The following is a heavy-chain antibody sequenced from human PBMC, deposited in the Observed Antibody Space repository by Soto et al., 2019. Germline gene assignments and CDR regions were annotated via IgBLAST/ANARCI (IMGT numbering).Heavy chain of an antibody. Sequence: GESLKISCKGSGYSFTSYWIGWVRQMPGKGPEWMGIIYPGDSDTRYSPSFQGQVTISADKSISTAYLQWSSLKASDTAMYYCARHPAPGKKNYYGMDVWGQGTTVTVSS. J-gene: IGHJ6*02. CDR2: IYPGDSDT. CDR3: ARHPAPGKKNYYGMDV. CDR1: GYSFTSYW. V-gene: IGHV5-51*01.